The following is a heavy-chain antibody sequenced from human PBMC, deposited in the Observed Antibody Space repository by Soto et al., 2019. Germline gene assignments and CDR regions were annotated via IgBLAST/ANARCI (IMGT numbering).Heavy chain of an antibody. CDR1: GFTFSSYG. V-gene: IGHV3-30*18. J-gene: IGHJ4*02. CDR2: ISYDGSNK. Sequence: QVQLVESGGGVVQPGRSLRLSCAASGFTFSSYGMHWVRQAPGKGLEWVAVISYDGSNKYYADSVKGRFTISRDNSKNTLYLQMNSLRAEDTAVYYCAKVGCRYDYWGQGTLVTVSS. CDR3: AKVGCRYDY.